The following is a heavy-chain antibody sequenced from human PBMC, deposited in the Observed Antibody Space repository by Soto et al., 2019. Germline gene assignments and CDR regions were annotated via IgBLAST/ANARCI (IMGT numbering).Heavy chain of an antibody. D-gene: IGHD3-10*01. Sequence: ESRNIDCKGTGYCVTGTLLGWLRQMLGKGLGWMGMIYPGDSGSRYSPSFQGQVTISADKSISTAYLQWNSLKASDTAMYYCASREYCFEYWGQGALVTVSS. J-gene: IGHJ4*02. V-gene: IGHV5-51*01. CDR2: IYPGDSGS. CDR3: ASREYCFEY. CDR1: GYCVTGTL.